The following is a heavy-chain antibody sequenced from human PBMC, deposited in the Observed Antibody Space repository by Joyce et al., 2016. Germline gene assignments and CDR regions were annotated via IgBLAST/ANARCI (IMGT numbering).Heavy chain of an antibody. CDR2: IYYSGSS. J-gene: IGHJ4*02. V-gene: IGHV4-31*03. CDR1: GGFISSGGYH. CDR3: ARREYGDYFDN. D-gene: IGHD4-17*01. Sequence: QVQLQESGPGLVKPSQTLSLTCSVSGGFISSGGYHWSWIRQHPGKGLEWIGYIYYSGSSYYNPSLRSRVTISVDTSKNQFSLKLNSVTAADTAVYYCARREYGDYFDNWGQGTLVTVSS.